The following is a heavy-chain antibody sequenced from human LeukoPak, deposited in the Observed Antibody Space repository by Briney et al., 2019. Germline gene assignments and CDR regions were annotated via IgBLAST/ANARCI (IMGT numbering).Heavy chain of an antibody. CDR3: ARAEGYDFWSGPND. Sequence: GGSLRLSCAASGFTFSSYSMNWVRQAPGKGLEWVSSISSSSSYIYYADSVKGRFTISRDNAKNSLYLQMNSLRAEDTAVYYCARAEGYDFWSGPNDWGQGTLVTVSS. J-gene: IGHJ4*02. V-gene: IGHV3-21*01. D-gene: IGHD3-3*01. CDR2: ISSSSSYI. CDR1: GFTFSSYS.